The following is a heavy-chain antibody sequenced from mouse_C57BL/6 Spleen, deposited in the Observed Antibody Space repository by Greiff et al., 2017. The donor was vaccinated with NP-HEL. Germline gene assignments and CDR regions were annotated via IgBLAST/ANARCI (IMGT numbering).Heavy chain of an antibody. V-gene: IGHV1-62-2*01. D-gene: IGHD1-1*01. CDR3: ARHGITTVVADYFDY. CDR1: GYTFTEYT. Sequence: VQLQQSGAELVKPGASVTLSCKASGYTFTEYTIHWVQQRSGQGLEWIGWFYTGSGSLYYNEKFKDKATLTADKSSSTVYMELSRLTSEDSAVYFCARHGITTVVADYFDYWGQGTTLTVSS. CDR2: FYTGSGSL. J-gene: IGHJ2*01.